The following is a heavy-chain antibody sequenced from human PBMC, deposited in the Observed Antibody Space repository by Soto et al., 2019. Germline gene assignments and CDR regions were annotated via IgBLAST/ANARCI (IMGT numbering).Heavy chain of an antibody. CDR2: MSYDGITT. Sequence: SRRLSCAGSVVSFGKCGMHGVRQAPGKGLELVAVMSYDGITTYYGDSVKGRFTVYRDNSKNTLYLQMNSLRPDDTAVYYCATESIPAMDPGRDSWGQG. J-gene: IGHJ4*02. D-gene: IGHD2-2*01. V-gene: IGHV3-30*03. CDR3: ATESIPAMDPGRDS. CDR1: VVSFGKCG.